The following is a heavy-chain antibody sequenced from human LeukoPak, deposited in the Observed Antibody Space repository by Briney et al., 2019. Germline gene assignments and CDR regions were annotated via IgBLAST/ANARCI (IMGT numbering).Heavy chain of an antibody. J-gene: IGHJ4*02. CDR1: GFTFSSYG. V-gene: IGHV3-30*03. D-gene: IGHD6-13*01. Sequence: GGSLRLSCAASGFTFSSYGMHWVRQAPGKGLEWVAVISYDGSNKYYADSVKGRFTISRDNSKNTLYLQMNSLRAEDTAVYYCARAYIAAADFFDYWGQGMLVTVSS. CDR2: ISYDGSNK. CDR3: ARAYIAAADFFDY.